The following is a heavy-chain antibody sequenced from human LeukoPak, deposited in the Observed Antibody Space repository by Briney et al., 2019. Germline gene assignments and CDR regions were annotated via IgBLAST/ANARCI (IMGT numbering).Heavy chain of an antibody. CDR3: ARESSPSGYYFDY. D-gene: IGHD6-6*01. J-gene: IGHJ4*02. CDR1: GFTFSTYK. CDR2: ISTGGGTI. V-gene: IGHV3-48*03. Sequence: PGGSLRLSCAASGFTFSTYKMHWVRQAPGKGLECISFISTGGGTIYYADSVKGRFTISRNNADNSQFLQMTSLRAEDTAVYYCARESSPSGYYFDYWGQGTLVTVSS.